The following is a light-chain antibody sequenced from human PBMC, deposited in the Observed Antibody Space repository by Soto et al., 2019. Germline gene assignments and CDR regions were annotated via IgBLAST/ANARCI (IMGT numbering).Light chain of an antibody. CDR3: QQYGHSPYT. Sequence: EVVLTQSPGTLSLSPGEGATLSCRASQSVGSNYLAWFQQKLGRAPRLLIYGASSRATGIPDRFSGSGSGTDFTPTITRPEPGGSGVHYCQQYGHSPYTFGQGTKVDIK. CDR2: GAS. V-gene: IGKV3-20*01. J-gene: IGKJ2*01. CDR1: QSVGSNY.